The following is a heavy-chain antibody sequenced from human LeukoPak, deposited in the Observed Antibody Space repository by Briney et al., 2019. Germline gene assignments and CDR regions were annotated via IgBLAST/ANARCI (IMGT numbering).Heavy chain of an antibody. CDR3: ARDRLDYYGSGNYYYYGLDV. V-gene: IGHV4-61*01. D-gene: IGHD3-10*01. J-gene: IGHJ6*02. CDR2: IYYTGTT. Sequence: PSETLSLTCTVSGGSVSSVSYYWSWIRQPPGKGLEWIAYIYYTGTTKYNPSLESRVTISLDTSKNQFSLNLTSVTAADTAVYYCARDRLDYYGSGNYYYYGLDVWGQGTTVTVSS. CDR1: GGSVSSVSYY.